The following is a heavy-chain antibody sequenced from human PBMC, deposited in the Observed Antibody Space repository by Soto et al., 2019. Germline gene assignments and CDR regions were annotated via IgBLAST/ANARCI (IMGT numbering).Heavy chain of an antibody. V-gene: IGHV1-18*01. CDR1: GYTFMNYA. CDR2: ISPSTGNT. D-gene: IGHD2-15*01. CDR3: ARCYCSVGSCYTCWHFDL. J-gene: IGHJ2*01. Sequence: QVPLVQSGAEVKEPGASVKLSCQASGYTFMNYAISWVRQAPGQGLEWMGWISPSTGNTDQAQNFQGRDTMTLDTSTNTANMELRTLRSDDSAVYYCARCYCSVGSCYTCWHFDLWGRGTLVTVSS.